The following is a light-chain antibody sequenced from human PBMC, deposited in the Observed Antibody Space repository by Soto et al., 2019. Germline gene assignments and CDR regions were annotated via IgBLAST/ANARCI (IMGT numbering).Light chain of an antibody. J-gene: IGKJ1*01. V-gene: IGKV3-20*01. Sequence: EIVLTQSPGTLSLSPGERATLSCRASQSVNINYFAWYQQKPGQGPRILMYGASSRATGIPDRFSGSGSGTVFTLTISRLEPEDFAVYYCQQYDSSPRTFGQGAKVDIK. CDR2: GAS. CDR1: QSVNINY. CDR3: QQYDSSPRT.